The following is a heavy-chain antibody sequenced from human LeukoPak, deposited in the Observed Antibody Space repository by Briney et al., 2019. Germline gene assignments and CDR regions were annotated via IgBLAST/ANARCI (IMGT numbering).Heavy chain of an antibody. J-gene: IGHJ6*03. D-gene: IGHD5-12*01. V-gene: IGHV3-21*01. CDR2: ISSSSSYI. CDR3: ARAENGGYDGRRNYYYYYYMDV. CDR1: GFTFSSYS. Sequence: PGGSLRLSCAASGFTFSSYSMNWVRQAPGKGLEWVSSISSSSSYIYYADSVKGRFTISRDNAKNSLYLQMNSLRAEDTAVYYCARAENGGYDGRRNYYYYYYMDVWGKGTTVTVSS.